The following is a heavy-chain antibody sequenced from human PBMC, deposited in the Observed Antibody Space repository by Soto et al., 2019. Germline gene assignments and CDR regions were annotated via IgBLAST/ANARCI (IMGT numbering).Heavy chain of an antibody. D-gene: IGHD6-19*01. CDR3: ARFSGSYYYAMDV. V-gene: IGHV4-34*01. J-gene: IGHJ6*02. CDR2: INHSGVT. Sequence: PSETLSLTCAVYGRSFSGYYWSWIRQPPGKGLEWIGEINHSGVTNYKPSLKRRVTISVDTSKNQFSLQLKSVTAADTALYYCARFSGSYYYAMDVWGQGSTVTVSS. CDR1: GRSFSGYY.